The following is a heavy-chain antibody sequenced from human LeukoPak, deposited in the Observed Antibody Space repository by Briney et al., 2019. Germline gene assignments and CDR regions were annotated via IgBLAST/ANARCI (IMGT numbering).Heavy chain of an antibody. V-gene: IGHV3-11*01. CDR1: GFTFSDYY. J-gene: IGHJ3*02. CDR2: ISSSGSTI. CDR3: ARRHFMVRAFDI. D-gene: IGHD3-10*01. Sequence: PGGSLRLSCSASGFTFSDYYMSWIRQAPGKGLEWVSYISSSGSTIYYADSVKGRFTISRDNAKNSLYLQMNSLRDEETAVYYCARRHFMVRAFDIWGQGTMVTVSS.